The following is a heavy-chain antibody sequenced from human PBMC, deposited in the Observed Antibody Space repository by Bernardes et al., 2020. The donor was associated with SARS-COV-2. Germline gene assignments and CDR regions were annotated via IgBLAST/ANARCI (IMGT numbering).Heavy chain of an antibody. CDR1: GGSISSYH. D-gene: IGHD3-22*01. Sequence: SETLSLTCTVSGGSISSYHWSWIRQPPGKGLEWIGYISYSGSTNYNPSLKSRLTISVDTSKNRFSLRLNSVTAADTAMYYCAREKIYYDSSEVYNWLDPWGQGTLVTVSS. V-gene: IGHV4-59*01. CDR3: AREKIYYDSSEVYNWLDP. J-gene: IGHJ5*02. CDR2: ISYSGST.